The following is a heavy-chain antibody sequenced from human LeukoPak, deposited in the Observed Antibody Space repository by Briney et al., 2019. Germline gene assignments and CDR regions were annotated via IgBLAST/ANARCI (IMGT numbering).Heavy chain of an antibody. CDR3: ARPHTDRGHWYFDL. J-gene: IGHJ2*01. D-gene: IGHD3-16*02. CDR2: TYPGDSDT. CDR1: GYSFTSYW. Sequence: GESLKISCKGSGYSFTSYWIGWVRPMPGKGVEWMGITYPGDSDTRYSPSFQGQVTFSADKSISTAYLQWSSLKASDTAMYYCARPHTDRGHWYFDLWGRGTLVSVSS. V-gene: IGHV5-51*01.